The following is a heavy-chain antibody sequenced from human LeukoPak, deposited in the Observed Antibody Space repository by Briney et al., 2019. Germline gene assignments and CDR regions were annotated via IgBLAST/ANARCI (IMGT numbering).Heavy chain of an antibody. CDR3: ARVRADSWSGLDY. J-gene: IGHJ4*02. CDR2: INPNSGGT. D-gene: IGHD3-3*01. CDR1: GYTFTGYY. V-gene: IGHV1-2*02. Sequence: ASVKVSCKASGYTFTGYYLHWVRQAPGQGLEWMGLINPNSGGTNYAQKFQGRVTMSRDTSISTAYMELRRLRSDDSAMFYCARVRADSWSGLDYWGQGTLVTVSS.